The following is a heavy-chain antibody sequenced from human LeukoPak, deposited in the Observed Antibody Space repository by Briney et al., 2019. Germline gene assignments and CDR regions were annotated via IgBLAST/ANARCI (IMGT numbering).Heavy chain of an antibody. CDR3: ARMYSSGSVGSWFDP. D-gene: IGHD6-19*01. Sequence: PSETLSLTCTVSGASISSYYWSWIRQPPGKGLEWIGYIYYSGSTNYNPSLKSRVTISVDTSKNQFSLKLSSVTAADTAVYYCARMYSSGSVGSWFDPWGQGTLVTVSS. J-gene: IGHJ5*02. CDR1: GASISSYY. V-gene: IGHV4-59*08. CDR2: IYYSGST.